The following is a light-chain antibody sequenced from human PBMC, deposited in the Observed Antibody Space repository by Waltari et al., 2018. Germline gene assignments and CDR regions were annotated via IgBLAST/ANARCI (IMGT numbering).Light chain of an antibody. Sequence: IQVTQSPSSVSASIGDRVTIPCRASQGIRTWLSWYQKRPGEAPRLLIHDATSLQSGVPSRFSGGGSGTDFTLTISGLQPEDFATYYCQQANSFPITFGQGTRLDIK. V-gene: IGKV1D-12*01. CDR3: QQANSFPIT. J-gene: IGKJ5*01. CDR1: QGIRTW. CDR2: DAT.